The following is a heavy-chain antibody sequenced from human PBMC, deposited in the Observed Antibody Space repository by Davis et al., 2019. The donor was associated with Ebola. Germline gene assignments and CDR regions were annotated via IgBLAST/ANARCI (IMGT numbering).Heavy chain of an antibody. V-gene: IGHV3-23*01. Sequence: PGRSLRLSCAASGFTFSSYAMSWVRQAPGKGLEWVSAISGSGGSTYYADSVKGRFTIPRDNSKNTLYLQMNSLRAEDTAIYYCAKDKNYDFWSGYPHDAFDIWGQGTMVTVSS. D-gene: IGHD3-3*01. CDR2: ISGSGGST. CDR3: AKDKNYDFWSGYPHDAFDI. J-gene: IGHJ3*02. CDR1: GFTFSSYA.